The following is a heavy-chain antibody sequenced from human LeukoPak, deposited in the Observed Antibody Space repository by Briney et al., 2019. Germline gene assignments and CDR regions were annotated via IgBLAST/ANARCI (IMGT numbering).Heavy chain of an antibody. D-gene: IGHD6-13*01. CDR3: ARGRPQGGSSSWYVFNQEGQKYDYYYYYYMDV. J-gene: IGHJ6*03. CDR2: TLEGGRYQ. V-gene: IGHV3-30*04. CDR1: GFTFNNYL. Sequence: PGGSLRLSCAASGFTFNNYLMHWVRQAPGKGLDWVAVTLEGGRYQSYSDSVKGRFTISRDNSKNTVYLQMSSLRTDDTAVYYCARGRPQGGSSSWYVFNQEGQKYDYYYYYYMDVWGKGTTVTVSS.